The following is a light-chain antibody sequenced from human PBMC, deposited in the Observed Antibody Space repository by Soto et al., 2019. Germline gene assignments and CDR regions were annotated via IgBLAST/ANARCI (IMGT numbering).Light chain of an antibody. CDR2: KIS. CDR1: QSLVHSDGNTY. Sequence: DIVMTQTPLSSPVTLGQPASISCRSSQSLVHSDGNTYLSWLQQRPGQPPRLLIYKISNRFSGARDRFGGGGAGKVFTLKTSRVEAGDVGFYYCMQGTHFPRTFGQGPKVEIK. J-gene: IGKJ1*01. CDR3: MQGTHFPRT. V-gene: IGKV2-24*01.